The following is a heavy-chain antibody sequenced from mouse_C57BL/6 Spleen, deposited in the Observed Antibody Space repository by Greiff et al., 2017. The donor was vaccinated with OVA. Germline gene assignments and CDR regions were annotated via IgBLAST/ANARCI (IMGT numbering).Heavy chain of an antibody. V-gene: IGHV1-72*01. Sequence: QVQLQPGAELVKPGASVKLSCKASGYTFTSYWMHWVKQRPGRGLEWIGRIDPNSGGTKYNEKFKSKATLTVDKPSSTAYMQLSSLTSEDSAVYYCARRENYGSFDVWGTGTTVTVSS. D-gene: IGHD1-1*01. J-gene: IGHJ1*03. CDR2: IDPNSGGT. CDR1: GYTFTSYW. CDR3: ARRENYGSFDV.